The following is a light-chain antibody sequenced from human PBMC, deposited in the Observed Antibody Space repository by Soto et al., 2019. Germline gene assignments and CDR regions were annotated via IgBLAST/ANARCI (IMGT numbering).Light chain of an antibody. CDR2: GAS. V-gene: IGKV3-15*01. Sequence: IVLTQSPGTLSLSPGESVTLFCRASQSVSSNLAWYQQKPGQPPRLLIYGASTRATGVPDRFSGGGSGTEFTLTISSLQSEDFAFYYCQQNNKWPPVTFGGGTKVDIK. J-gene: IGKJ4*01. CDR1: QSVSSN. CDR3: QQNNKWPPVT.